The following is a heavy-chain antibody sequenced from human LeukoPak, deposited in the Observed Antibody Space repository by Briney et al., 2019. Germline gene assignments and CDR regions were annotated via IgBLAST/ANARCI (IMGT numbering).Heavy chain of an antibody. V-gene: IGHV3-7*03. J-gene: IGHJ4*02. CDR2: IKQDANEE. CDR1: GFTFSVYW. D-gene: IGHD2-15*01. Sequence: GGSLRLSCAPSGFTFSVYWMSWVRQAPGKGLEWVANIKQDANEEYYVDPVKGRFTISRDNARNSLYLQMNSLRVDDTAVYYCARIVSGGSCIFDYWGQGTLVTVSS. CDR3: ARIVSGGSCIFDY.